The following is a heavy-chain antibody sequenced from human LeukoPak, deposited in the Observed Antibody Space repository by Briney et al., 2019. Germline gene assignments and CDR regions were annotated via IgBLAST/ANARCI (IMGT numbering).Heavy chain of an antibody. Sequence: ASVKVSCKASGYTFTGYYMHLLRQAPGQGLEWMGWINPNSGGTNYAQKFQGRVTMTRDTSISTAYMELSRLRSDDTAVYYCARAGRLRYFDWPIRNYWGQGTLVTVSS. CDR3: ARAGRLRYFDWPIRNY. CDR1: GYTFTGYY. J-gene: IGHJ4*02. CDR2: INPNSGGT. D-gene: IGHD3-9*01. V-gene: IGHV1-2*02.